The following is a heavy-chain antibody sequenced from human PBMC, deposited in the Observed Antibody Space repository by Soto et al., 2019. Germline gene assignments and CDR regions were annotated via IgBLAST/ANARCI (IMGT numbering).Heavy chain of an antibody. J-gene: IGHJ5*02. Sequence: ASVKVSCKTSGYTFTSYDIHWVRQATGQELEWMGWMNPNNGYTDYAQKFQGRVTMTRDTSLSTAYMELSSLTSDDTAVYYCARERSGYSYGASNWFDPWGQGTLVTVSS. CDR2: MNPNNGYT. V-gene: IGHV1-8*01. CDR1: GYTFTSYD. D-gene: IGHD5-18*01. CDR3: ARERSGYSYGASNWFDP.